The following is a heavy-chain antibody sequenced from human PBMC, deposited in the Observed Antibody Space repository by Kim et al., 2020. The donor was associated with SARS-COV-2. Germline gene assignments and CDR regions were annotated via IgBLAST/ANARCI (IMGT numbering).Heavy chain of an antibody. Sequence: ASVKVSCKASGYTFTHYHMHWVRQAPGQGLEWMGIINPSDVSTSYAQKFQGRVTMTRDTSTSTVYMELSSLRSENTDVYYCAGGRDDPTADGMDVGGHGT. CDR3: AGGRDDPTADGMDV. CDR2: INPSDVST. D-gene: IGHD3-3*01. CDR1: GYTFTHYH. J-gene: IGHJ6*02. V-gene: IGHV1-46*01.